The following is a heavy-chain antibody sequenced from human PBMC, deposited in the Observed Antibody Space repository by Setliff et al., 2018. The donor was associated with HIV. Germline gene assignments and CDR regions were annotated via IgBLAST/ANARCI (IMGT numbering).Heavy chain of an antibody. CDR3: AGAPPIFYDILTGYSNYYYYYYMDV. V-gene: IGHV4-61*01. CDR1: GGSISSGSYY. D-gene: IGHD3-9*01. CDR2: IYSSGST. Sequence: SETLSLTCTVSGGSISSGSYYWSWIRQPPGKGLEWIGHIYSSGSTNYNPSLKSRVTISVDTSKNQISLKLSSVTAADTAVYYCAGAPPIFYDILTGYSNYYYYYYMDVWGKGTTVTVSS. J-gene: IGHJ6*03.